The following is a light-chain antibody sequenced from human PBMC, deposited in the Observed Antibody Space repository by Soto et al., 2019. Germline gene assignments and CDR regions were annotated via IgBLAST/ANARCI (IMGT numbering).Light chain of an antibody. Sequence: EIVMTQSPATLSVSPGERVTLSCRASQSVSINLAWYQQKPGQAPRLLIYGATATATGIPARFSGSGSGTEFTLTISSLQSEDFAVYYCQQHNDWPLTFGGGTKVEIK. CDR2: GAT. CDR3: QQHNDWPLT. J-gene: IGKJ4*01. CDR1: QSVSIN. V-gene: IGKV3-15*01.